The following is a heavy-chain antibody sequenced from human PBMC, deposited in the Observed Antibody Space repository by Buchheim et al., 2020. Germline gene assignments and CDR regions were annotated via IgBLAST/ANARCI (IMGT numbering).Heavy chain of an antibody. CDR3: AGERQVGYSSSPYYYYGMDV. Sequence: QVQLVQSGAEVKKPGASVKVSCTASGYTFIGYYMHWVRQAPGQGLEWMGWINTNSGGTNYAQSFQGWVTMTRDTSISTAYMELSSLRSDDTAVYYWAGERQVGYSSSPYYYYGMDVWGQGTT. D-gene: IGHD6-6*01. V-gene: IGHV1-2*04. J-gene: IGHJ6*02. CDR2: INTNSGGT. CDR1: GYTFIGYY.